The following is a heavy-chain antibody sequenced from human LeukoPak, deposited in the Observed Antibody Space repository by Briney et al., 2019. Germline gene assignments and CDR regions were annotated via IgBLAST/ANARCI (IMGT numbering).Heavy chain of an antibody. V-gene: IGHV3-49*04. D-gene: IGHD2-2*01. CDR1: GFTFGDYA. J-gene: IGHJ4*02. CDR2: IQAKAYGGAT. CDR3: TRAPHPRCSSSGCYLDY. Sequence: GRSLTLSCSPSGFTFGDYAMSWVRQAPGKGLEGVGFIQAKAYGGATKYAASVTGRFSISRDDSQSIANLQMNDLKTEDTAVYYCTRAPHPRCSSSGCYLDYWGQGTLVTVSS.